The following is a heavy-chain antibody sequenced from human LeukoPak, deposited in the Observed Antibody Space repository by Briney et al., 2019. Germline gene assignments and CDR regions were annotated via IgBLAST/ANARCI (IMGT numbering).Heavy chain of an antibody. CDR3: ARELHSSGWYSVYYFDY. V-gene: IGHV4-34*01. D-gene: IGHD6-19*01. Sequence: SETLSLTCAVCGGSFSGYYWSWIRQPPGKGLEWIGEINHSGSTNYNPSLKSRVTISVDTSKNQFSLKLSSVTAADTAVYYCARELHSSGWYSVYYFDYWGQGTLVTVSS. CDR2: INHSGST. J-gene: IGHJ4*02. CDR1: GGSFSGYY.